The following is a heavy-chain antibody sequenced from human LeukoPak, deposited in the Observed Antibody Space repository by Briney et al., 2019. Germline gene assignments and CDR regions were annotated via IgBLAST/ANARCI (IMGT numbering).Heavy chain of an antibody. J-gene: IGHJ4*02. V-gene: IGHV3-7*01. CDR1: GFTFRSYW. CDR2: IKQDGSEK. Sequence: PGGSLRLSCAASGFTFRSYWMSWVRQAPGKGLEWVASIKQDGSEKYYVDSVKGRFTISRDNAKNSLYLQMNSLRAEDTAVYYCARAFAGANFDYWGQGTLVTVSS. CDR3: ARAFAGANFDY. D-gene: IGHD3-16*01.